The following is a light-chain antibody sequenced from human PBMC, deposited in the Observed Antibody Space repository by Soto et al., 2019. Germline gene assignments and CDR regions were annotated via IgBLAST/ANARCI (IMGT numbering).Light chain of an antibody. V-gene: IGKV3-15*01. J-gene: IGKJ4*01. CDR3: QQYNDWLT. CDR1: QSVRSR. Sequence: ETVMTQSPASLSVSPGERATLSCRASQSVRSRLAWYQQTPGQAPRLLIYDASTRATGIPARFSGSGSGTEFTLTISSLQSEDFAVYYCQQYNDWLTFGGGTKVEIK. CDR2: DAS.